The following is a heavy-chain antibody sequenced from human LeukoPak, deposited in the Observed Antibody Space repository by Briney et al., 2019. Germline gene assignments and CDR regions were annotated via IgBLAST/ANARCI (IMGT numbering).Heavy chain of an antibody. CDR3: ARDSISLASGSPVYYFDY. D-gene: IGHD6-25*01. V-gene: IGHV4-30-2*01. CDR1: GGSISTGTYY. CDR2: IYHTGNT. J-gene: IGHJ4*02. Sequence: KASETLSLTCTVSGGSISTGTYYWSWVRQPPGKGLEWLGYIYHTGNTYYNPSLKSRVTISVDTSKNQFSLKLTSVTAADTAVYYCARDSISLASGSPVYYFDYWGQGTLVAVSS.